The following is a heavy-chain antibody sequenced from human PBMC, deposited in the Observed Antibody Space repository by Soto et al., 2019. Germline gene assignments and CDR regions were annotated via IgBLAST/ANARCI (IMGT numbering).Heavy chain of an antibody. CDR2: INSDGSIT. CDR1: GITFSTYW. Sequence: GGSLRLSCSASGITFSTYWRHWVRQIPGKGLVWVSRINSDGSITTYADFVKGRFTISRDNAEKTLFLQMNSLRDEDTAVYYCARGRFLEWSPYDYWGQGTVVTVSS. CDR3: ARGRFLEWSPYDY. V-gene: IGHV3-74*01. D-gene: IGHD3-3*01. J-gene: IGHJ4*02.